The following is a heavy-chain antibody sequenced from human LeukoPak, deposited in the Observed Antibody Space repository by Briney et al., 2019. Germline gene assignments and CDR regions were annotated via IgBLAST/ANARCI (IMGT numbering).Heavy chain of an antibody. J-gene: IGHJ6*03. Sequence: SETLSLTCTVSGGSISSYYWSCIRQPPGKELEWIGYIYYSGSTNYNPSLKSRVTISVDTSKNQFSLKLSSVTAADTAVYYCARWAATYYYYYYMDVWGKGTTVTVSS. CDR1: GGSISSYY. D-gene: IGHD5-24*01. CDR3: ARWAATYYYYYYMDV. V-gene: IGHV4-59*01. CDR2: IYYSGST.